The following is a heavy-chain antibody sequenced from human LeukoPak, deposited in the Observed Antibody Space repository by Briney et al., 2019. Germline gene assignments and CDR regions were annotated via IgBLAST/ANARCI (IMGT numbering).Heavy chain of an antibody. J-gene: IGHJ4*02. D-gene: IGHD2/OR15-2a*01. CDR1: GGSISSSSYY. CDR3: ARSSYARRDY. Sequence: SETLSLTCTVSGGSISSSSYYWGWIRQPPGKGLEWIGSIYYSGSTYYNPSLKSRVTISVDTSKNQFSLKLSSVTAADTAVYYYARSSYARRDYWGQGTLVTVSS. V-gene: IGHV4-39*01. CDR2: IYYSGST.